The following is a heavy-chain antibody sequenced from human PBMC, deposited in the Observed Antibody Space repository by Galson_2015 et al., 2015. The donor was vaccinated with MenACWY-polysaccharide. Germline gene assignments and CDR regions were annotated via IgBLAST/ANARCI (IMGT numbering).Heavy chain of an antibody. CDR1: GFTFSSSW. Sequence: SLRLSCAASGFTFSSSWMNWVRQAPGKGLVWVSRILRDGSSTSYADSVSGRFTISRDNAKNMLHLQMNGLRGEDTAVYYCARGSQNSANYGGDWGQGTLVTVSS. D-gene: IGHD1-7*01. CDR2: ILRDGSST. CDR3: ARGSQNSANYGGD. J-gene: IGHJ4*02. V-gene: IGHV3-74*01.